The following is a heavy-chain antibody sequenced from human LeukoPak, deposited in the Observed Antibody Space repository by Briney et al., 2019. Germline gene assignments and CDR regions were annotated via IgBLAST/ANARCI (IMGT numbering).Heavy chain of an antibody. D-gene: IGHD2/OR15-2a*01. CDR1: GGSISTYY. V-gene: IGHV4-59*08. CDR3: ARYLARHFDY. Sequence: SETLSLTCTVSGGSISTYYWSWIRQPPGKGLEWIGYIYYSGSTNYNPSLKSRVSISVDTSKNQFSLKLSSVTAAATAVYYCARYLARHFDYWGQGNLVTVSS. J-gene: IGHJ4*02. CDR2: IYYSGST.